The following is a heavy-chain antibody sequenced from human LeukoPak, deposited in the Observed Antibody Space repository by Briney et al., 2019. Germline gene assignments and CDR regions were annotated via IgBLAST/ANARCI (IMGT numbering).Heavy chain of an antibody. CDR2: ISAYNGNT. Sequence: ASVKVSCKASGGTFSSYAISWVRQAPGQGLEWMGWISAYNGNTNYAQKLQGRVTMTTDTSTSTAYMELRSLRSDDTAVYYCARDYYDSSGYSFDYWGQGTLVTVSS. CDR1: GGTFSSYA. J-gene: IGHJ4*02. CDR3: ARDYYDSSGYSFDY. D-gene: IGHD3-22*01. V-gene: IGHV1-18*01.